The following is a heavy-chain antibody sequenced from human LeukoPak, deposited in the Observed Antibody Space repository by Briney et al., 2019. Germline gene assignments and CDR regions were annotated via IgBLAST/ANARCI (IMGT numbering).Heavy chain of an antibody. CDR2: ISAYNGNT. J-gene: IGHJ4*02. V-gene: IGHV1-18*01. D-gene: IGHD3-16*01. CDR3: AGAPGGESAVDY. Sequence: ASVKVSCKASGYTFISYGISWVRQAPGQGLEWMGWISAYNGNTNYAQKLQGRVTMTTDTSTSTAYMELRSLRSDDTAVYYCAGAPGGESAVDYWGQGTLVTISS. CDR1: GYTFISYG.